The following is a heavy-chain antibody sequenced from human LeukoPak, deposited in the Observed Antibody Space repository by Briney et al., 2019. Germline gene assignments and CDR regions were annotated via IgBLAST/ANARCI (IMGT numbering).Heavy chain of an antibody. D-gene: IGHD6-6*01. CDR1: GFTFSSYG. CDR3: AHSSPSEDYFDY. V-gene: IGHV3-30*03. Sequence: GRSLRLSCAASGFTFSSYGMHWVRQAPGKGLEWVAVISYDGSNKYYADSVKGRFTISRDNSKNTLYLQMNSLRAEDTAVYYCAHSSPSEDYFDYWGQGTLVTVSS. CDR2: ISYDGSNK. J-gene: IGHJ4*02.